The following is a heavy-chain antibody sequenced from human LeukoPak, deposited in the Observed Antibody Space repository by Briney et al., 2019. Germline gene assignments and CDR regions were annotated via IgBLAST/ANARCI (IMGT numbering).Heavy chain of an antibody. J-gene: IGHJ6*03. CDR3: ARGIDCSSTSCPGFGYYYYYMDV. Sequence: ASVKVSCKASGYTFTSYDINWVRQATGQGLEWMGWMNPNSGNTGYAQKFQGRVTMTRNTSISTAYMELSSLRSEDTAVYYCARGIDCSSTSCPGFGYYYYYMDVWGKGTTVTVSS. CDR1: GYTFTSYD. D-gene: IGHD2-2*01. V-gene: IGHV1-8*01. CDR2: MNPNSGNT.